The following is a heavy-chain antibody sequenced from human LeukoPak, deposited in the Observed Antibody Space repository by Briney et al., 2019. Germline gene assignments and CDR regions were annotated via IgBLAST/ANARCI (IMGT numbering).Heavy chain of an antibody. V-gene: IGHV3-23*01. J-gene: IGHJ4*02. CDR3: ARGQEIVVVPAALDY. CDR1: GFTFSSYA. Sequence: GGSLRLSCAASGFTFSSYAMSWVRQAPGKGLEWVSAISGSGHSTYYADSVKGRFTISRDNSKNTLYLQMSSLRAEDTAVYSCARGQEIVVVPAALDYWGQGTLVTVSS. CDR2: ISGSGHST. D-gene: IGHD2-2*01.